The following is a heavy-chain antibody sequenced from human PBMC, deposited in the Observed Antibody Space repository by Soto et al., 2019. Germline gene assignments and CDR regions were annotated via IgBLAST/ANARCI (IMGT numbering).Heavy chain of an antibody. CDR1: GGKYSSYA. Sequence: GLSLRLWWGAAGGKYSSYAVRWVRQAPRKGLEWVAVISYDGSNKYYAASVKGRFTISRDNSKNTLYLQMNSLRAEDTAGYDCARATYYYVSGSYDSNWFDPGGQGTLVTVSS. J-gene: IGHJ5*02. CDR2: ISYDGSNK. V-gene: IGHV3-30-3*01. CDR3: ARATYYYVSGSYDSNWFDP. D-gene: IGHD3-10*01.